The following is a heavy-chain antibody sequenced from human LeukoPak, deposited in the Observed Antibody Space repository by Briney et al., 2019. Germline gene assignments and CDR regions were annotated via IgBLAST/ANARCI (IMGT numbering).Heavy chain of an antibody. V-gene: IGHV1-46*01. D-gene: IGHD3-16*02. J-gene: IGHJ4*02. CDR1: GYTFTSYY. CDR2: INPSGGST. CDR3: ASGRPVRAQSLSSFYYFDY. Sequence: ASVKVSCKASGYTFTSYYMHWVRQAPGQGLEWMGIINPSGGSTSYAQKFQGRVTMTRDTSTSTVYMELSSLRSEDTAVYYCASGRPVRAQSLSSFYYFDYWGQGTLVTVSS.